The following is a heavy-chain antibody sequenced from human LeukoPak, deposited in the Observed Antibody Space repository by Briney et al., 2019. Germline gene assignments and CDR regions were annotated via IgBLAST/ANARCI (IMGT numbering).Heavy chain of an antibody. Sequence: GGSLRLSCAASGFTSTSYSINWVRQAPGKGLEWISYVSSTGKTTYYAASVKGRVTFSRDDADNSLYLQMNSLRVEDTGIYYCASRPLPGRSTWYTLDFWGQGVLVTVSS. CDR3: ASRPLPGRSTWYTLDF. J-gene: IGHJ4*02. CDR2: VSSTGKTT. V-gene: IGHV3-48*04. CDR1: GFTSTSYS. D-gene: IGHD6-13*01.